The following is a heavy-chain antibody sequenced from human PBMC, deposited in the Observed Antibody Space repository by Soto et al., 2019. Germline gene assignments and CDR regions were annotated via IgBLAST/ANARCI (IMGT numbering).Heavy chain of an antibody. Sequence: GGSLRLSCAASGFTSGSYWMSWVRQAPGKGLEWVANIKQDGSEKYYVDSVKGRFTISRDNAKNSLYLQMNSLRAEDTAVYYCAREKQLVAFDIWGQGTMVTVSS. D-gene: IGHD6-13*01. CDR1: GFTSGSYW. V-gene: IGHV3-7*03. J-gene: IGHJ3*02. CDR2: IKQDGSEK. CDR3: AREKQLVAFDI.